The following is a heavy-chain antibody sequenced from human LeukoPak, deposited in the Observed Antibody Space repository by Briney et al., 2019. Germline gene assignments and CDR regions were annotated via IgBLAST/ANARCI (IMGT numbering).Heavy chain of an antibody. V-gene: IGHV3-73*01. Sequence: PGGSLRLSCAASGFTFSGSAMHWVRQASGKGLEWVGRIRSKANSYATAYAASVKGRFTISRDDSKNTAYLQMNSLKIEDTAVYYCTRLYCSGTSCYDYWGQGTLVTVSS. CDR3: TRLYCSGTSCYDY. CDR1: GFTFSGSA. J-gene: IGHJ4*02. CDR2: IRSKANSYAT. D-gene: IGHD2-2*01.